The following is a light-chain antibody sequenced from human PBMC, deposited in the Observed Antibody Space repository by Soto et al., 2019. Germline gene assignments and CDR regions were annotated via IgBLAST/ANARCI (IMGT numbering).Light chain of an antibody. J-gene: IGLJ1*01. Sequence: QSALTQPASVSGSPGQSITISCTGTSSDLAIYNYVSWYQQQPGKAPKLMVYDVNRRPPGVPDRFFGSKSGNTASLTVSGLQAEDEADYYCVSFAGGTYVFGTGTKLTVL. CDR3: VSFAGGTYV. CDR1: SSDLAIYNY. CDR2: DVN. V-gene: IGLV2-14*03.